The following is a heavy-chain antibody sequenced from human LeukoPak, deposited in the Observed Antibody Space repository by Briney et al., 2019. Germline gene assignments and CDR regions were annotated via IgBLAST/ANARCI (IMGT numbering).Heavy chain of an antibody. CDR3: ARGREQPARRPGFCNI. V-gene: IGHV3-21*01. J-gene: IGHJ3*02. D-gene: IGHD1-26*01. CDR1: GFTFSSYS. Sequence: GGSLRLSCAASGFTFSSYSMNWVRQAPGKGLEWVSSISSSSSYIYYADSVKGRFTISRDNAKNSLYLQMNSLRAEDTAVYYCARGREQPARRPGFCNIWGQGTMVTVSS. CDR2: ISSSSSYI.